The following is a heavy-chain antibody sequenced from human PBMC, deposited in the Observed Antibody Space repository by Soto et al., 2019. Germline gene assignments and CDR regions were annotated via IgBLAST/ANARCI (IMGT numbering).Heavy chain of an antibody. V-gene: IGHV3-74*01. Sequence: EVQLVESGGGLVQPGGSLRLSCAASGFTFSSYWMHWVRQAPGKGLVWVSRINRDGSSTSYADSVKGRFTISRDNAKNTLYLQMNSLRAEDTAVYYCTRVAYGDWGFFDYWGQGTLVTVSS. J-gene: IGHJ4*02. CDR1: GFTFSSYW. CDR3: TRVAYGDWGFFDY. CDR2: INRDGSST. D-gene: IGHD4-17*01.